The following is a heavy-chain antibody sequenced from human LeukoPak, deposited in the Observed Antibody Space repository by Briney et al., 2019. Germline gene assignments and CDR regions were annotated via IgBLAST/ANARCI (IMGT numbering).Heavy chain of an antibody. J-gene: IGHJ4*02. Sequence: GGSLRLFCVVSGFSFSSFEMNWVRQAPGKGLEWVSYISSSSITLYADSVKGRFTISRDNARDSLYLQMNSLRAEDTAVYYCARSLSGYITDPFFDQWGQGALVTVSS. V-gene: IGHV3-48*03. D-gene: IGHD5-12*01. CDR3: ARSLSGYITDPFFDQ. CDR1: GFSFSSFE. CDR2: ISSSSIT.